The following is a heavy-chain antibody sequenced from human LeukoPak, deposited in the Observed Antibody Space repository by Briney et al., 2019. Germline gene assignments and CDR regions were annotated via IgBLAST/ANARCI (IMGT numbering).Heavy chain of an antibody. V-gene: IGHV3-23*01. Sequence: GGSLRLSCVAAGFTFRSYAMNWVRQAPGKGQEWVSAISESGVGTNYADSVKGRFTTSRDNSKNTLYLQMNSLRGEDTAVYYCAKVRVGATIDDWGQEPLVTVSS. D-gene: IGHD1-26*01. CDR1: GFTFRSYA. CDR3: AKVRVGATIDD. CDR2: ISESGVGT. J-gene: IGHJ4*02.